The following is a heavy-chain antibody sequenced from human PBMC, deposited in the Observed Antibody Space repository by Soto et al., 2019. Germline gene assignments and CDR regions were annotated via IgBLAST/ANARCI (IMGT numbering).Heavy chain of an antibody. CDR1: GFTVSSNY. J-gene: IGHJ4*02. D-gene: IGHD3-10*01. CDR2: IYSGGST. Sequence: GGSLRLSCAASGFTVSSNYMSWVRQAPGKGLEWVSVIYSGGSTYYADSVKGRFTISRDNSKNTLYLQMNSLRAEDTAVYYCARGRLGSGPIHFDYWGQGTLVTVSS. CDR3: ARGRLGSGPIHFDY. V-gene: IGHV3-53*01.